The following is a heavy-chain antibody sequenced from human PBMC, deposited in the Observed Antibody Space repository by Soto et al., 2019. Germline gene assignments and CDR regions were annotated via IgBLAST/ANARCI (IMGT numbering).Heavy chain of an antibody. Sequence: SETLSLTCTVSVGSISSYYWSWIRQPPGKGLEWIGYIYYSGSTNYNPSLKSRVTISVDTSKNQFSLKLSSVTAADTAVYYCARVSRDMAARPEGYYYYGMDVWGQGTTVTVSS. V-gene: IGHV4-59*01. CDR3: ARVSRDMAARPEGYYYYGMDV. CDR1: VGSISSYY. D-gene: IGHD6-6*01. J-gene: IGHJ6*02. CDR2: IYYSGST.